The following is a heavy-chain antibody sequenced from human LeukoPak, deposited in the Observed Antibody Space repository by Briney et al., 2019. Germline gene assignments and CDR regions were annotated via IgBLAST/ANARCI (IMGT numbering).Heavy chain of an antibody. CDR3: ARESSRNAFDI. CDR1: GGSISSYY. CDR2: IYYGGST. Sequence: PSETLSLTCTVSGGSISSYYWSWIRQPPGKGLEWIGYIYYGGSTNYNPSLKSRVTISVDTSKNQFSLKLSSVTAADTAVYYCARESSRNAFDIWGQGTMVTVSS. J-gene: IGHJ3*02. V-gene: IGHV4-59*01.